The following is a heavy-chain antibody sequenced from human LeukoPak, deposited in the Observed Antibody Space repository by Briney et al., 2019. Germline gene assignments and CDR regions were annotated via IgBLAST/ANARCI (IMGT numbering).Heavy chain of an antibody. Sequence: SETLSLTCTVSGGSINNYYWSWIRQPAGKGLEWIGRIYTRGSTNYNPSPKSRVTMSVDTSKNQFSLKLSSVTAADTAVYYCARGRYCSADICSGGDAFDIWGQGTMVSVTS. V-gene: IGHV4-4*07. D-gene: IGHD2-15*01. CDR2: IYTRGST. CDR3: ARGRYCSADICSGGDAFDI. CDR1: GGSINNYY. J-gene: IGHJ3*02.